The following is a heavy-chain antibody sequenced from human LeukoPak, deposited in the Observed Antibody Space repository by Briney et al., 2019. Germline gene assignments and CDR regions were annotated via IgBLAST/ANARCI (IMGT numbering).Heavy chain of an antibody. CDR3: ARDRAPSMIVVVVTTAFDL. Sequence: PGGSLRLSCAASGFTFSSYAMSWVRQAPGKGLEWVSGINWNGGSTGYADSVKGRFTISRDNAKNFLYLQMNSLRAEDTALYYCARDRAPSMIVVVVTTAFDLWGRGTLVTVSS. D-gene: IGHD3-22*01. CDR2: INWNGGST. CDR1: GFTFSSYA. J-gene: IGHJ2*01. V-gene: IGHV3-20*04.